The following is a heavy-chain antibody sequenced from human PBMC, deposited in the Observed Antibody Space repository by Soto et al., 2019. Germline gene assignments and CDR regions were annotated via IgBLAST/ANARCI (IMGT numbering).Heavy chain of an antibody. CDR1: GFTFDDYA. Sequence: SLRLSCAAPGFTFDDYAMHWVRQAPGKGLEWVSGISWNSGSIGYADSVKGRFTISRDNAKNSLYLQMNSLRAEDTALYYCAKVSGGGATFRAAFDIWGQGTMVTVSS. D-gene: IGHD3-16*01. CDR2: ISWNSGSI. V-gene: IGHV3-9*01. J-gene: IGHJ3*02. CDR3: AKVSGGGATFRAAFDI.